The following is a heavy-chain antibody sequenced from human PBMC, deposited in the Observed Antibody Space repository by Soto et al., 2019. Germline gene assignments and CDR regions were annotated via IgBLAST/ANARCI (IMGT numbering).Heavy chain of an antibody. V-gene: IGHV1-69*13. CDR3: ASRYYYDSSGYYGGYYFDY. D-gene: IGHD3-22*01. CDR2: IIPIFGTA. J-gene: IGHJ4*02. Sequence: SVKVSCKASGGTFSSYAISWVRQAPGQGLEWMGGIIPIFGTANYAQKFQGRVTITADESTSTAYMELSSLRSEDTAVYHCASRYYYDSSGYYGGYYFDYWGQGTLVTVSS. CDR1: GGTFSSYA.